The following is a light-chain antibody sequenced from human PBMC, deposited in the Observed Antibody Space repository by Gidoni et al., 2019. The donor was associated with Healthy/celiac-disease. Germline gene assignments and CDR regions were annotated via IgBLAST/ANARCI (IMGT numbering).Light chain of an antibody. V-gene: IGKV4-1*01. CDR3: QQYYSTPLT. J-gene: IGKJ4*01. Sequence: DILMTQSPDPLSVSLGERATINYKSSQSVLYSSNNKNYLDWYQQKPGQPPKLLIYWASTRESGVPERFSGSGSGTDFTLTISSLQAEDVAVYYCQQYYSTPLTFGGGTKVEIK. CDR1: QSVLYSSNNKNY. CDR2: WAS.